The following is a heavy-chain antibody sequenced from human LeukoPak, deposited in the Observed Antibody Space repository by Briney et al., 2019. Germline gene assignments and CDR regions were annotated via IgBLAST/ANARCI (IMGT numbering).Heavy chain of an antibody. CDR2: ISWNSGSI. J-gene: IGHJ6*02. V-gene: IGHV3-9*01. Sequence: GGSLRLSCAASGFTFDDHAMHWVRQAQGKGLEWVSGISWNSGSIGYADSVKRRFTISRDNAKNSLYLQMNSLRAEDTALYYCAKDNGMDVWGQGTTVTVSS. CDR3: AKDNGMDV. CDR1: GFTFDDHA.